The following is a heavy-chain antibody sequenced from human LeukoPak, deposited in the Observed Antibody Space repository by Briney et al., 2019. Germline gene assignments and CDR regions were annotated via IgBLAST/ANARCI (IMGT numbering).Heavy chain of an antibody. J-gene: IGHJ4*02. D-gene: IGHD2-2*01. CDR1: GGSISSSNW. V-gene: IGHV4-4*02. Sequence: SETLSLTCAVSGGSISSSNWWSWVRPPPGKGLEWTGEIYHSGSTNYNPSLKSRVTISVDKSKNQFSLKLSSVTAADTAVYYCARDYHPSGFDYCGQGTLVTVSS. CDR3: ARDYHPSGFDY. CDR2: IYHSGST.